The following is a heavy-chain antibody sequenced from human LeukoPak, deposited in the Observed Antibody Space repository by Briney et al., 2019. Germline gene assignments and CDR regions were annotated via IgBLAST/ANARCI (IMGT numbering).Heavy chain of an antibody. CDR3: ARDLETRGSYSVDY. CDR2: IDWNGGST. D-gene: IGHD3-10*01. CDR1: GFTFDDYG. V-gene: IGHV3-20*04. J-gene: IGHJ4*02. Sequence: GGSLRLSCAASGFTFDDYGMTWVRQVPGKGLEWVSSIDWNGGSTGHAGSVRGRFTISRDNAKNSLYLQMNSLRPEDTALYYCARDLETRGSYSVDYWGQGTLVTVSS.